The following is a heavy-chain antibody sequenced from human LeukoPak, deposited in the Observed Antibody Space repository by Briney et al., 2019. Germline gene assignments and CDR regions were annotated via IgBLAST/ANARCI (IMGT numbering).Heavy chain of an antibody. J-gene: IGHJ3*02. D-gene: IGHD3-3*01. Sequence: SETLSLTYSVSGDSISIYYWSWMRQPPGKGLEWIAYIYYSGSTNYNPSLKSRVTISVDTSKNQFSLELSSVTAADTAVYYCVRGNFGFDIWGQGTMVTVSS. CDR1: GDSISIYY. V-gene: IGHV4-59*01. CDR2: IYYSGST. CDR3: VRGNFGFDI.